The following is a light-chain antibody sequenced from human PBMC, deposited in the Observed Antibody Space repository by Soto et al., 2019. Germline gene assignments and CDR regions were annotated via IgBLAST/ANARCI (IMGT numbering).Light chain of an antibody. CDR2: DAS. CDR1: QSVSSSY. V-gene: IGKV3-20*01. CDR3: QHYGSSPLIT. J-gene: IGKJ5*01. Sequence: TVLKQSPGAVSLYTGDRATLSFRASQSVSSSYLAWYQQKPGQAPRLLIYDASRRATGIPDRFSGSGSGTDFTLTISRLEPEDFAVLYCQHYGSSPLITFARGTRLENK.